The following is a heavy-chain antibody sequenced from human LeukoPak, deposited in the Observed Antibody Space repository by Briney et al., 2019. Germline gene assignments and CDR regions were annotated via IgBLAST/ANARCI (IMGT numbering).Heavy chain of an antibody. Sequence: GGSLSLSCVVSGFTFSEYWMTWVRQAPGKGLEWVANIKEDGGQKHYVDSVKGRFTIFRDNDKNTLYLQMDSLRAEDTAVYYCARSGDKNVMGGQGTLVTVSS. J-gene: IGHJ4*02. CDR2: IKEDGGQK. CDR1: GFTFSEYW. CDR3: ARSGDKNVM. V-gene: IGHV3-7*03. D-gene: IGHD3-10*01.